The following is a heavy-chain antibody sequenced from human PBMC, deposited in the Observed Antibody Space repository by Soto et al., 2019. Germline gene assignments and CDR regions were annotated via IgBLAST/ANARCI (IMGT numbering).Heavy chain of an antibody. V-gene: IGHV1-18*01. CDR3: AREAAVMAAAGPDY. Sequence: QVQLVQSGAEVKKPGASVKVSCKASGYTFSTYGISWVRQAPGQGLEWMGWISAYNGDTETNYAQKFQGRVTMTTDTSTSASYMELRNLRYDDTAVYYCAREAAVMAAAGPDYWGQGTLVTVSS. J-gene: IGHJ4*02. D-gene: IGHD6-13*01. CDR1: GYTFSTYG. CDR2: ISAYNGDTET.